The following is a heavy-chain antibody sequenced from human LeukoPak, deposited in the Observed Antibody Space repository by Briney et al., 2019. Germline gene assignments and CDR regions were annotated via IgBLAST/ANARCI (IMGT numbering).Heavy chain of an antibody. CDR2: ISGSGGST. CDR1: GFTFSSYA. CDR3: AKDRGISSWYTY. J-gene: IGHJ4*02. D-gene: IGHD2-8*01. V-gene: IGHV3-23*01. Sequence: GGSLRLSCAASGFTFSSYAMSWVRQAPGKGLEWVSAISGSGGSTYCADSVKGRFTISRDNSKNTLYLQMNSLRAEDTAVYYCAKDRGISSWYTYWGQGTLVTVSS.